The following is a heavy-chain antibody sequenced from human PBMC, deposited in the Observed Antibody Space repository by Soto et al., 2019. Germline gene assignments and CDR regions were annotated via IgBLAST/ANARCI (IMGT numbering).Heavy chain of an antibody. D-gene: IGHD5-12*01. J-gene: IGHJ4*02. Sequence: EVQLVESGGGLVKPGGSLRLSCAASGFTFSSYSMNWVRQAPGKGLEWVSSISSSSSYIYYADSVKGRFTISRDNAKNSLYLPMNSLRAEDTAVYYCARDLSVATRGSGTGDYWGQGTLVTVSS. CDR1: GFTFSSYS. V-gene: IGHV3-21*01. CDR2: ISSSSSYI. CDR3: ARDLSVATRGSGTGDY.